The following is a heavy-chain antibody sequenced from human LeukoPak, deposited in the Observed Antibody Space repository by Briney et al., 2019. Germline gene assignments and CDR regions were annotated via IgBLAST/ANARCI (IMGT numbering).Heavy chain of an antibody. D-gene: IGHD3-3*01. CDR2: ISGSGGST. CDR1: GFTFSSYA. Sequence: GSLRLSCAASGFTFSSYAMSWVRQAPGKGLEWDSAISGSGGSTYYADSVKGRFTISRDNSQNTLYLQMNRLRAEDTAVYYCAKDQAGEWLFESLYYFDYWGQGTLVAVSS. CDR3: AKDQAGEWLFESLYYFDY. J-gene: IGHJ4*02. V-gene: IGHV3-23*01.